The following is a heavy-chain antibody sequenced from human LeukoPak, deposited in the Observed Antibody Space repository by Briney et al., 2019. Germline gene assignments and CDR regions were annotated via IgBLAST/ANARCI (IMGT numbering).Heavy chain of an antibody. CDR3: ARAWSVTYYSYGMDV. D-gene: IGHD4-11*01. Sequence: SETLSLTCAVYGGSFSGYYWSWIRQPPGKGLEWIGEINHSGSTNYNPSLKSRVTISVDTSKNQFSLKLSSVTAADTAVYYCARAWSVTYYSYGMDVWGQGTTVAVSS. CDR2: INHSGST. J-gene: IGHJ6*02. CDR1: GGSFSGYY. V-gene: IGHV4-34*01.